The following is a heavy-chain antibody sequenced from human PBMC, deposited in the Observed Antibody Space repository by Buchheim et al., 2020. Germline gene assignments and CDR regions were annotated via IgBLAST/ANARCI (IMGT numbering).Heavy chain of an antibody. CDR3: ARDWGVLYGSGSYDY. Sequence: EVQLVESGGSVVRPGGSLRLSCVVSGFKFDDYGMGWVRQTPGKGLEWVSYISSSGNTIYYADSVKGRFTISRDNAKNSLYLQMTSLRAEDTAVYYCARDWGVLYGSGSYDYWGQGTL. J-gene: IGHJ4*02. CDR1: GFKFDDYG. V-gene: IGHV3-48*03. CDR2: ISSSGNTI. D-gene: IGHD3-10*01.